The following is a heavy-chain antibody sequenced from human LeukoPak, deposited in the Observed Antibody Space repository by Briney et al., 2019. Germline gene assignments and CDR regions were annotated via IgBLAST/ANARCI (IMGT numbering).Heavy chain of an antibody. J-gene: IGHJ6*03. CDR1: GFTFSSYG. D-gene: IGHD1-14*01. CDR2: ISYDGSNK. CDR3: ARDSGTQRTPLYKTDYYYYYYMDV. Sequence: TGGSLRLSCAASGFTFSSYGMHWVRQAPGKGLEWVAVISYDGSNKYYADSVKGRFTISRDNAKNSLYLQMNSLRAEDTALYYCARDSGTQRTPLYKTDYYYYYYMDVWGKGTTVTVSS. V-gene: IGHV3-30*03.